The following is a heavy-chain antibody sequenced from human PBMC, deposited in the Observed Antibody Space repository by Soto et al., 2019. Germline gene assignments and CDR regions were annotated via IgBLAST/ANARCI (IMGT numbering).Heavy chain of an antibody. V-gene: IGHV1-2*02. CDR3: ARDTSYCTNGVCYGYYYGMDV. CDR1: GYTFTGYY. Sequence: AASVKVSCKASGYTFTGYYMHWVRQAPGQGLEWMGWINPNSGGTNYAQKFQGRVTMTRDTSISTAYMELSRLRSDDTAVYYCARDTSYCTNGVCYGYYYGMDVWGQGTTVTVSS. D-gene: IGHD2-8*01. J-gene: IGHJ6*02. CDR2: INPNSGGT.